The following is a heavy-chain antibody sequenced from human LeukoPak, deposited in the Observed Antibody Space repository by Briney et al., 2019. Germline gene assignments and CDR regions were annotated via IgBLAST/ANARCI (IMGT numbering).Heavy chain of an antibody. CDR3: ARDLAAVPGPRMDV. CDR2: INPDGTER. CDR1: GFTFSSSA. Sequence: GGSLRLSCAASGFTFSSSAMSWVRQVPGKGLEWVALINPDGTERYYVDSVKGRFTISRDNAKNSLDLQMDSLRAEDTAMYSCARDLAAVPGPRMDVWGQGTTVTVSS. J-gene: IGHJ6*02. D-gene: IGHD6-19*01. V-gene: IGHV3-7*03.